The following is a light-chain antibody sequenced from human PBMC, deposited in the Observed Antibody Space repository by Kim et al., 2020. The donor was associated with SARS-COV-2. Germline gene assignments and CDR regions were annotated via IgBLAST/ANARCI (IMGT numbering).Light chain of an antibody. CDR3: GAWDSSLSAVV. CDR2: NNN. CDR1: GSNIGNKY. V-gene: IGLV1-51*01. J-gene: IGLJ2*01. Sequence: GQKDTISCAGSGSNIGNKYVSWYQQLPGTAPKLLIYNNNKRPSGIPDRFSGSKSGTSAALGITGLQTGDEADYYCGAWDSSLSAVVFGGGTQLTVL.